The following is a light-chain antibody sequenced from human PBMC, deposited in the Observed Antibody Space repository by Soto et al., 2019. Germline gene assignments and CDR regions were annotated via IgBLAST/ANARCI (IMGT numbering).Light chain of an antibody. CDR2: DAS. V-gene: IGKV3-15*01. Sequence: EIVLTQSPATLSLSPGERATLSCRASQSVSSNLAWYQQRPGQAPRLLIYDASTRATGIPSRFSGSGSGTEFTLTISSLQSEDFAVYCCQQYNHWPRTFGRGTKVDIK. CDR3: QQYNHWPRT. J-gene: IGKJ1*01. CDR1: QSVSSN.